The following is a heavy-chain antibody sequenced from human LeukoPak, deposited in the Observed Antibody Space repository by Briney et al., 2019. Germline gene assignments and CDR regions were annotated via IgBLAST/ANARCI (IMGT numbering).Heavy chain of an antibody. CDR3: ARDSGWLVHY. CDR1: RFTFSDYG. CDR2: ISGSGDKT. V-gene: IGHV3-23*01. J-gene: IGHJ4*02. Sequence: GGSLRLSCAASRFTFSDYGMSWVRQAPGQGLEWVSGISGSGDKTYYADSVKGRFTISRDNSKNTLYLQMKSLRFEDTALYYCARDSGWLVHYWGQGTLVTASS. D-gene: IGHD6-19*01.